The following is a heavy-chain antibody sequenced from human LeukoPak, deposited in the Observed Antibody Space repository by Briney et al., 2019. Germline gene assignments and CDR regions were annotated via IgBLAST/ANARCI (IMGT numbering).Heavy chain of an antibody. J-gene: IGHJ4*02. CDR1: GGSISSGGYY. D-gene: IGHD6-13*01. V-gene: IGHV4-30-2*01. CDR3: ARESRTGYSSSWTGDY. Sequence: SETLSLTCTVSGGSISSGGYYWSWIRQPPGKGLEWIGYIYHRGSTYYNPSLKSRVTISVDRSKNQFSLKLSSVTAADTAVYYCARESRTGYSSSWTGDYWGQGTLVTVSS. CDR2: IYHRGST.